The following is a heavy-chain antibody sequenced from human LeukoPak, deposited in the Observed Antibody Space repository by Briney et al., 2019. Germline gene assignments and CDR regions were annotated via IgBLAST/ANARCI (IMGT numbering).Heavy chain of an antibody. CDR2: IYYSGST. V-gene: IGHV4-59*01. CDR1: GGSISSYY. Sequence: SETLSLTCTVSGGSISSYYWSWIRQPPGKGLEWIGYIYYSGSTNYNPSLKSRVTISVDTSKNQFSLKLSSVTAADTAVYYCAREFATVTAPYYYYYMDVWGKGTTVTVSS. CDR3: AREFATVTAPYYYYYMDV. J-gene: IGHJ6*03. D-gene: IGHD4-11*01.